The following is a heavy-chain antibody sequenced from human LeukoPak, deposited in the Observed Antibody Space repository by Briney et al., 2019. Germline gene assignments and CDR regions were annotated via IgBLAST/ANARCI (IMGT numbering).Heavy chain of an antibody. D-gene: IGHD3-3*01. CDR2: INPNSGGT. Sequence: ASVKVSCKASGYTFTGYYMHWVRQAPGQGLEWMGWINPNSGGTNYAQKFQGGVTMTRDTSIFTAYMELSRVRSDDTAIYYCARSPIFGVGSRIDYWGQGTLVTVSS. V-gene: IGHV1-2*02. CDR3: ARSPIFGVGSRIDY. J-gene: IGHJ4*02. CDR1: GYTFTGYY.